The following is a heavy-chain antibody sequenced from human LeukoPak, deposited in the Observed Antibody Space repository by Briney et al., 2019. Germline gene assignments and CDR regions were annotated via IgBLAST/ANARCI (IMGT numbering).Heavy chain of an antibody. CDR2: IYPGDSDT. Sequence: GESLKISCKGSGYSFTSYWIGWVRQMPGKGLEWMGIIYPGDSDTRYSPSFQGQVTISADKSISTAYLQWSSLKASDTAMYYCARVIAALGFLDAFDIWGQGTMVTVSS. CDR3: ARVIAALGFLDAFDI. V-gene: IGHV5-51*01. D-gene: IGHD6-13*01. CDR1: GYSFTSYW. J-gene: IGHJ3*02.